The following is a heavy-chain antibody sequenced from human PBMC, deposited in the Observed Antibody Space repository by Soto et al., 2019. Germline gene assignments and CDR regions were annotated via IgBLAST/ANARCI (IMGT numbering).Heavy chain of an antibody. Sequence: EVQLLESVGGLVQPGGSLRLSCAASGFTFSSYTMSWVRQAPGKGLEWVSGISSSGGSTYYADSVKGRFTISRDNSKNTLFLRMNRPRVEDTAVYYCMRPAPRGRHYFYFGMDVWGQGTTVTVSS. J-gene: IGHJ6*02. V-gene: IGHV3-23*01. CDR1: GFTFSSYT. CDR3: MRPAPRGRHYFYFGMDV. D-gene: IGHD3-10*01. CDR2: ISSSGGST.